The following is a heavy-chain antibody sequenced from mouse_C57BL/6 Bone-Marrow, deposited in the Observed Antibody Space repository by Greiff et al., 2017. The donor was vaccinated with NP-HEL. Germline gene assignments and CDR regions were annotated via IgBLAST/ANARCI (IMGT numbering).Heavy chain of an antibody. CDR1: GYTFTSYG. J-gene: IGHJ2*01. Sequence: QVQLQQSGAELARPGASVKLSCKASGYTFTSYGISWVKQRTGQGLEWIGEIYPRSGNTYYNAKFKGKATLTADKSSSTAYMELRSLTSEDSAVYFCARSYYGSTLYYFDYWGQGTTLTVSS. V-gene: IGHV1-81*01. CDR3: ARSYYGSTLYYFDY. CDR2: IYPRSGNT. D-gene: IGHD1-1*01.